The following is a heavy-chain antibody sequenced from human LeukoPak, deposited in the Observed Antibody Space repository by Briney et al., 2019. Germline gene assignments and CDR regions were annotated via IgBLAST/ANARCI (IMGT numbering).Heavy chain of an antibody. D-gene: IGHD3-3*01. CDR1: GYTFTSYG. Sequence: ASVKVSCKASGYTFTSYGISWVRQAPGQGLEWMGWISAYNGNTNYAQKLQGRVTMPTDTSTSTAYMELRSLRSDDTAVYYCARVGHRYYDFWSGYRQYYFDYWGQGALVTVSS. CDR3: ARVGHRYYDFWSGYRQYYFDY. CDR2: ISAYNGNT. V-gene: IGHV1-18*01. J-gene: IGHJ4*02.